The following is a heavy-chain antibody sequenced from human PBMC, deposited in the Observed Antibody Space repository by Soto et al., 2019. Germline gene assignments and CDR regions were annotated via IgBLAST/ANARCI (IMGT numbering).Heavy chain of an antibody. V-gene: IGHV1-18*01. CDR2: ISAYNGNT. CDR3: ARAAYYDILTGYYIGWFDP. Sequence: QVQLVQSGAEVKKPGASVKVSCKASGYTFTSYGISWGRQAPGQGLGWMGWISAYNGNTNYAQKLQGRVTMTTDTSTSTAYMERRSLRSDDTAVYYCARAAYYDILTGYYIGWFDPWGQGTLVTVSS. J-gene: IGHJ5*02. CDR1: GYTFTSYG. D-gene: IGHD3-9*01.